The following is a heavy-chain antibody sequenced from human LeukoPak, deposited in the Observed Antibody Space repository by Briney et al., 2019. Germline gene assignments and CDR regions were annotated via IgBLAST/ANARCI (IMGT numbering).Heavy chain of an antibody. CDR1: GFTFDDYA. J-gene: IGHJ4*02. Sequence: GSLRLSCAASGFTFDDYAMHWVRQAPGKGLEWVGHIKSKVDGGTPDYVAPVKGRFTISRDDSRNTLYLQMSSLNTEDTAVYYCTTRSPARYCSDGACYSSADYWGQGTLVTVSS. V-gene: IGHV3-15*07. CDR3: TTRSPARYCSDGACYSSADY. D-gene: IGHD2-15*01. CDR2: IKSKVDGGTP.